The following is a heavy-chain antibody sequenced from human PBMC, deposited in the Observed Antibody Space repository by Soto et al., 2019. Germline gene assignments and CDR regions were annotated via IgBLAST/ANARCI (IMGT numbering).Heavy chain of an antibody. Sequence: GGSLRLSCAASGFTVSSNYMSWVRQAPGRGLEWVSVIYTGGNTYYADSVKGRFTISRDNSKNTLNLQMSSLRAEDTAVYYCAREMTGRFFPSGLDVWGQGTTVTVSS. CDR1: GFTVSSNY. CDR2: IYTGGNT. J-gene: IGHJ6*02. CDR3: AREMTGRFFPSGLDV. V-gene: IGHV3-66*01. D-gene: IGHD3-3*01.